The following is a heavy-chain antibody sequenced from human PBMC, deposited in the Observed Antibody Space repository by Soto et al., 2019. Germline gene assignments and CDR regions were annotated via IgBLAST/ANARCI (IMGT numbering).Heavy chain of an antibody. Sequence: QMQLQESGSGLIEPSQTLALSYAVSGGSISSGGYSWSWIRQPPGKGLEWIGYIYHSGSTYYNPSLKSRVTISVDRSKNQFSLKLSSVTSADTAVYYCAGGIAARPLGYWGQGTLVTVSS. D-gene: IGHD6-6*01. CDR3: AGGIAARPLGY. V-gene: IGHV4-30-2*01. CDR1: GGSISSGGYS. CDR2: IYHSGST. J-gene: IGHJ4*02.